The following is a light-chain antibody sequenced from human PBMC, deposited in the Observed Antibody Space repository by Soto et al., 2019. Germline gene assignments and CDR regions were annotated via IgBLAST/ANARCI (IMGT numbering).Light chain of an antibody. Sequence: EIVLTQSPGTLSLSPGERATLSCRASQSVSGNFLAWYQEKPGQAPRLLIYDASNRATDIPPRFSGSGSGTDFTLTISSLEPDDFAIYYCQQRSNWPSISFGQGTRLEIK. CDR3: QQRSNWPSIS. V-gene: IGKV3-11*01. J-gene: IGKJ5*01. CDR1: QSVSGNF. CDR2: DAS.